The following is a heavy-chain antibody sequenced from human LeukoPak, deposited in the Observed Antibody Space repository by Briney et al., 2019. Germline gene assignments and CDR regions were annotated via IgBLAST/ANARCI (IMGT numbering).Heavy chain of an antibody. D-gene: IGHD3-10*01. CDR3: AKEGGSSFTAHWDY. Sequence: GGSLRLSCAVSGFTFSSCAMTWVRQAPGKGLEWVAVVSSDGNTKYYADSVKGRFTISRDNSKNIVYLQMNSGRAEDTAVYYCAKEGGSSFTAHWDYWGQGTLVTVSS. J-gene: IGHJ4*02. V-gene: IGHV3-30*18. CDR2: VSSDGNTK. CDR1: GFTFSSCA.